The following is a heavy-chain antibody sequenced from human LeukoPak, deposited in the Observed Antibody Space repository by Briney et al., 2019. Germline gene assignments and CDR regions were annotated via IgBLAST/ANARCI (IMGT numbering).Heavy chain of an antibody. Sequence: PGRSLRLSCAASGFTFSSYGMHWVRQAPGKGLEWVAVISYDGRDKYYADSVKGRFTISRDNSKNTLDLQMSSLRAEDTAVYYCAKVLKGNYYYGMDVWGQGTTVTVSS. D-gene: IGHD6-13*01. CDR1: GFTFSSYG. J-gene: IGHJ6*02. V-gene: IGHV3-30*18. CDR3: AKVLKGNYYYGMDV. CDR2: ISYDGRDK.